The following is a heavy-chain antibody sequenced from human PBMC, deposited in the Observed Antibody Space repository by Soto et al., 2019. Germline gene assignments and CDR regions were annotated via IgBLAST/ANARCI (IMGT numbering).Heavy chain of an antibody. D-gene: IGHD2-21*02. CDR2: IYYSGSA. Sequence: QVQLQESGPGLVKPSQTLSLTCTVSGGSISSGGYYWSWIRQHPGKGLEWIGYIYYSGSAYYNPCCKRGVTISADTSNTPFSLKLSSATAADTARHAYARVPNVPCAGDTYSNWGQGTLVTVSS. CDR3: ARVPNVPCAGDTYSN. CDR1: GGSISSGGYY. V-gene: IGHV4-31*03. J-gene: IGHJ4*02.